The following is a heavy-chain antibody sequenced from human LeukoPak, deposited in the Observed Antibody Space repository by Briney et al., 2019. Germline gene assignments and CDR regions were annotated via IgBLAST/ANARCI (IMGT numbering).Heavy chain of an antibody. CDR3: ARTKRGYDAFDI. CDR2: IKQDGREK. D-gene: IGHD3-10*01. Sequence: PGGSLRLSCAASGFTLSSSWMSWVRQAPGKGLEWVANIKQDGREKYYVDSVKGRFTISRDNGKNSLYLQMNSLRAEDTAVYYCARTKRGYDAFDIWGQGTVVTVSS. V-gene: IGHV3-7*04. CDR1: GFTLSSSW. J-gene: IGHJ3*02.